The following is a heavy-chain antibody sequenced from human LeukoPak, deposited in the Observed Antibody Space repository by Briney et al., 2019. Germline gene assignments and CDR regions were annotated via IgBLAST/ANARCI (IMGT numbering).Heavy chain of an antibody. CDR3: ARDPAYYYDSSGYYEDY. Sequence: GGSLRLSCAASGFTFSSYSMNWVRQAPGKGLEWVSSISSSSSYIYYADSVKGRFTISRDNAKNSLYLQMNSLRAEDTAVYYCARDPAYYYDSSGYYEDYWGQGTLVTVSS. CDR1: GFTFSSYS. V-gene: IGHV3-21*01. J-gene: IGHJ4*02. CDR2: ISSSSSYI. D-gene: IGHD3-22*01.